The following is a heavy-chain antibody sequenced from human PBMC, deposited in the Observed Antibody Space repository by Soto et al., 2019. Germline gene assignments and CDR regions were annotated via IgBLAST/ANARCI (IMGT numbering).Heavy chain of an antibody. Sequence: GGSLRLSCAASGFPFSDYYMSWIRQSPGKGLEWVSSITSSGSTTYYTDSVKGRFTISRDNAKNSLYLQMNSMSAEDTAVYYCARERYSYATDYFDYWCQGTVVTVSS. CDR3: ARERYSYATDYFDY. V-gene: IGHV3-11*01. J-gene: IGHJ4*02. CDR1: GFPFSDYY. D-gene: IGHD5-18*01. CDR2: ITSSGSTT.